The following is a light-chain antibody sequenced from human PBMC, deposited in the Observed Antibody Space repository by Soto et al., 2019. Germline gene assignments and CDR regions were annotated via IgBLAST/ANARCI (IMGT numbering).Light chain of an antibody. V-gene: IGKV1-39*01. CDR1: QRISTY. Sequence: DIQMTQSPSTLSAGVGDRVTITCRASQRISTYLNWYQQKPGKAPTLLIYAASSLQSRVPSRFSGGGSGTDFTLTINTLQPEDFATYFCQQCYSSPRTFGQGTKVEIK. CDR3: QQCYSSPRT. J-gene: IGKJ1*01. CDR2: AAS.